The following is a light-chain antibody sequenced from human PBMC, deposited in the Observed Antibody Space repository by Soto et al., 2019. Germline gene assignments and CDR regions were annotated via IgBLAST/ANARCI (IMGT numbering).Light chain of an antibody. V-gene: IGKV3-15*01. CDR1: QSVGNN. J-gene: IGKJ4*01. CDR3: QQYGDWPLT. Sequence: EIVVTHSPATLSVSPGERATLSCRASQSVGNNFAWYQQKPGQAPRLLIFATSTRATGVPARFSGSGYGTEFTLTISSLQSEDFAVYYCQQYGDWPLTFGGGAKVEIE. CDR2: ATS.